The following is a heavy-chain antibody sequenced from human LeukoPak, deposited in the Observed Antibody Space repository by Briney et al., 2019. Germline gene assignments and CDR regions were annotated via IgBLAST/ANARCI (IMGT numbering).Heavy chain of an antibody. D-gene: IGHD3-10*01. CDR1: GFTFGDYA. CDR2: IRSKAYGGTT. J-gene: IGHJ1*01. Sequence: PGGSLRLSCTASGFTFGDYAMSWVRQAPGKGLEWVGFIRSKAYGGTTEYAASVKGRFTISRDDSKSIAYLQMNSLNTEDTAVYYCTRGYPYGSGSYYDYAEYFQHWGQGTLVTVSS. CDR3: TRGYPYGSGSYYDYAEYFQH. V-gene: IGHV3-49*04.